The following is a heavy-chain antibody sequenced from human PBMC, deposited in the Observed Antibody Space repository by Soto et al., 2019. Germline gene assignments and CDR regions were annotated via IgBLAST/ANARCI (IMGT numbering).Heavy chain of an antibody. J-gene: IGHJ4*02. V-gene: IGHV4-59*01. CDR1: GGSISSYY. CDR3: ARSPYYSNFDY. Sequence: SETLSLTCTVSGGSISSYYWSWIRQPPGKGLEWIGCIYYSGSTNYNPSLKSRVTISVDTSKNQFSLKLGSVTAADTAVYYCARSPYYSNFDYWGQGTLVTVSS. CDR2: IYYSGST. D-gene: IGHD4-4*01.